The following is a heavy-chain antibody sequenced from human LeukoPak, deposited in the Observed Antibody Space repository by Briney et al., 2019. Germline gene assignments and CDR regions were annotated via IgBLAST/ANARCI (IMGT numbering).Heavy chain of an antibody. V-gene: IGHV1-18*01. CDR2: ISAYNGNT. CDR3: ARDLVIYSSSPNWFDP. D-gene: IGHD6-13*01. J-gene: IGHJ5*02. CDR1: GYTFTSYG. Sequence: ASVKVSCKASGYTFTSYGISWVRQAPGQGLEWMGWISAYNGNTNYAQKLQGRVTMTTDTSTCTAYMELRSLRSDDTAVYYCARDLVIYSSSPNWFDPWGQGTLVTVST.